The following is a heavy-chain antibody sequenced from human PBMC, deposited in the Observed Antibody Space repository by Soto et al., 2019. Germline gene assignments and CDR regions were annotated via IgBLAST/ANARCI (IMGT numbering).Heavy chain of an antibody. V-gene: IGHV6-1*01. CDR3: ARGWGLYSTSWYRFDP. Sequence: QSQTLSLTRAISGDSVSSNSAAWNWIRQSPSRGLEWLGRTYYRSKWYNDYAVSVKSRITINADTSKNQFSLQLNSVTPEDTAVYYCARGWGLYSTSWYRFDPWGQGTLVTVSS. CDR1: GDSVSSNSAA. J-gene: IGHJ5*02. D-gene: IGHD6-13*01. CDR2: TYYRSKWYN.